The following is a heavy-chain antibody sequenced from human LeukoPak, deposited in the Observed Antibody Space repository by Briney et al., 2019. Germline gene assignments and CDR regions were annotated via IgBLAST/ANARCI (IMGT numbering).Heavy chain of an antibody. D-gene: IGHD5-18*01. CDR3: AKGLKTAVGPYKGYHYYMDV. CDR2: INDRGIAT. V-gene: IGHV3-23*01. Sequence: GGSLRLFCAASGFTFSNYAMSWVRQAPGKGLEWVSTINDRGIATYYADSVKGRFTISRDNSKNTLSLQVSSLRAEDTAIYYCAKGLKTAVGPYKGYHYYMDVWGKGTTVTVSS. CDR1: GFTFSNYA. J-gene: IGHJ6*03.